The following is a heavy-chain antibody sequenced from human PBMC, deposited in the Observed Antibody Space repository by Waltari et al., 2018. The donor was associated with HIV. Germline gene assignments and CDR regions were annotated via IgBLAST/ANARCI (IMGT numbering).Heavy chain of an antibody. J-gene: IGHJ4*02. Sequence: EVQLVESGGALVQPGGSLKLSCAASGFNFKGSPIHWVRQASGKGLEWVGRIRSKLDSFATAYGASMKGRFTISRDDSKNTAYLQMNSLKTEDTALYYCTRWTAAAGTAFDYWGLGTLVTVSS. V-gene: IGHV3-73*01. CDR2: IRSKLDSFAT. CDR1: GFNFKGSP. D-gene: IGHD6-13*01. CDR3: TRWTAAAGTAFDY.